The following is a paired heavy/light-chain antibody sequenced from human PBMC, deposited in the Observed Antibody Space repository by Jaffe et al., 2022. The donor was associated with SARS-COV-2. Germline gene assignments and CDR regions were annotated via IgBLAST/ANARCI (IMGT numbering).Heavy chain of an antibody. CDR1: GFTFSTYA. Sequence: EVQLLESGGGLVQPGGSLRLSCEASGFTFSTYAMSWVRQAPGRGLEWVSVISGSGRSTYYADSVKGRFTISRDNSKNTVYLQMSSLRGDDTAIYYCAKDLGRWNCLDVWGQGAPVTVSS. CDR3: AKDLGRWNCLDV. D-gene: IGHD1-7*01. CDR2: ISGSGRST. V-gene: IGHV3-23*01. J-gene: IGHJ4*02.
Light chain of an antibody. CDR2: AAS. Sequence: DIQMTQSPSSLSASVGDTVTITCRTSETINSYLNWYQQKVGKPPKLLICAASSLQSGVPSRFTGGGSGTDFTLTISNLQPEDFAIYYCQQSYNIPRTFGQGTKVEIK. CDR1: ETINSY. V-gene: IGKV1-39*01. J-gene: IGKJ1*01. CDR3: QQSYNIPRT.